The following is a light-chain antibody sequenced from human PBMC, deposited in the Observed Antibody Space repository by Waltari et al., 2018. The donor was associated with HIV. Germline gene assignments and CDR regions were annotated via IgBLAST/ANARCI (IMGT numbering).Light chain of an antibody. Sequence: QSVLTQPPSVSGAPGQRVTISCTGSSSHIGAGYDVHWSQQLPGTAPKLLIYGNSNRPSGVPDRFSGSKSGTSASLAITGLQAEDEADYYCQSYDSSLSGVVFGGGTKLTVL. CDR2: GNS. CDR3: QSYDSSLSGVV. J-gene: IGLJ2*01. CDR1: SSHIGAGYD. V-gene: IGLV1-40*01.